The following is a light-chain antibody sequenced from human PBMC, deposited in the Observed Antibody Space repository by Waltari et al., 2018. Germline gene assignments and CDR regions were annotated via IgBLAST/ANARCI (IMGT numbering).Light chain of an antibody. CDR2: KAS. V-gene: IGKV1-5*03. CDR1: QSIGIW. CDR3: QQYSSYPFT. J-gene: IGKJ3*01. Sequence: DIQMTQSPSTLSASVGDRVIITCRASQSIGIWLAWYQQKPGKAPKLLIDKASNLESGVPSRFSGSGSGTELALTISSLQPEDFATYFCQQYSSYPFTFGPGTKVDVK.